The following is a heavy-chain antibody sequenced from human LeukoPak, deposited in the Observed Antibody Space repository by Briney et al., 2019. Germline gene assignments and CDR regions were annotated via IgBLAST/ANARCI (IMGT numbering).Heavy chain of an antibody. CDR3: ARDHYPLDAFDI. CDR2: IKQDGSEK. V-gene: IGHV3-7*01. Sequence: PGGSLRPSCAASGFTFSSYWMSWARQAPGKGLEWVANIKQDGSEKYYVDSVKGRFTISRDNAKNSLYLQMNSLRAEDTAVYYCARDHYPLDAFDIWGQGTMVTVSS. J-gene: IGHJ3*02. D-gene: IGHD3-10*01. CDR1: GFTFSSYW.